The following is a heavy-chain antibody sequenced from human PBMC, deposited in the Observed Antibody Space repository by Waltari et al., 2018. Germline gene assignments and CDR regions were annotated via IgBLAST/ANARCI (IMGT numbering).Heavy chain of an antibody. CDR3: AREIELGLWFGELLRSCGMDV. CDR2: IIPIFGTA. D-gene: IGHD3-10*01. J-gene: IGHJ6*02. V-gene: IGHV1-69*15. Sequence: QVQLVQSGAEVTKPGSSVKVACKASGGTFSSYAISWVRTALGPGLEWMGRIIPIFGTANYAQKFQGRVTITADESTSTAYMELSSLRSEDTAVYYCAREIELGLWFGELLRSCGMDVWGQGTTVTVSS. CDR1: GGTFSSYA.